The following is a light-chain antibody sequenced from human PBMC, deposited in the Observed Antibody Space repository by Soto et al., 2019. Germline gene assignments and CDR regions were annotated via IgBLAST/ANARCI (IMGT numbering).Light chain of an antibody. CDR2: DAS. V-gene: IGKV3-11*01. CDR1: QSVTNS. Sequence: EIVLTQSPATLSLSPGERATLSCRASQSVTNSLAWYQQKPGQAPRLLVYDASNRATGIPTRFSGSGSGTDFTLTISNLEPEDFAVYYCQQHISLPLTFGGGTNVEIK. CDR3: QQHISLPLT. J-gene: IGKJ4*01.